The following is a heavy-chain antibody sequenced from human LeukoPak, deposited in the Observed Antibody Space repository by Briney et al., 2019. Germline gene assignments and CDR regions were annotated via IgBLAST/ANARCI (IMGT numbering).Heavy chain of an antibody. CDR1: GYTFTSYY. Sequence: ASVKVSCKASGYTFTSYYMHWVRQAPGQGLEWMGIINPSGGSTSYAQKFQGRVTMTRDTSTSTVYMELSSLRSEDTAVYYCARGSSNLLTSYYYMDVWGKGTTVTVSS. CDR2: INPSGGST. CDR3: ARGSSNLLTSYYYMDV. V-gene: IGHV1-46*01. D-gene: IGHD4-11*01. J-gene: IGHJ6*03.